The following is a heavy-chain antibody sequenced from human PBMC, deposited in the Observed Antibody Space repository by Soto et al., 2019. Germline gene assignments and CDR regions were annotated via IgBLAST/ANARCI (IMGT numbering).Heavy chain of an antibody. Sequence: ASVKVSCKASGYTFTNYGIHWVRQAPGQRLEWMGWINAGNGNTKYSQNFQGRVTITRDTSASTAYMELSSLRSDDTAVFYCARSGYSSGWYHWYFDLWGRGTLVTVS. CDR2: INAGNGNT. J-gene: IGHJ2*01. CDR1: GYTFTNYG. CDR3: ARSGYSSGWYHWYFDL. V-gene: IGHV1-3*01. D-gene: IGHD6-19*01.